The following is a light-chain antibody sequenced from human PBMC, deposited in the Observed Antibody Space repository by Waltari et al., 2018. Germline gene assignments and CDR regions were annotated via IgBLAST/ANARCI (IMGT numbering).Light chain of an antibody. J-gene: IGLJ2*01. CDR3: QAWVSSTGVV. V-gene: IGLV3-1*01. CDR2: EDN. CDR1: NLGDEY. Sequence: SFELTQPPSVSVSPGPTASTSCSGDNLGDEYVCWYQQRPGQAPLLVIYEDNQRPSGIPERFSGSNSGNTATLTISGTQAVDEADYYCQAWVSSTGVVFGGGTKLTVL.